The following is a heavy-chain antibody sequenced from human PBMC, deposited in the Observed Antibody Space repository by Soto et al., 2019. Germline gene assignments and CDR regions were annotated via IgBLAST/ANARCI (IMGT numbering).Heavy chain of an antibody. D-gene: IGHD6-13*01. Sequence: PGGSLRLSCAASGFTFSSYAMSWVRQAPGKGLEWVSAISGSGGSTYYADSVKGRFTISRDNSKNTLYLQMNSLRAEDTAVYYCAKFRAAAGPTQSYNWFDPWGQGTLVTVSS. CDR3: AKFRAAAGPTQSYNWFDP. CDR1: GFTFSSYA. V-gene: IGHV3-23*01. J-gene: IGHJ5*02. CDR2: ISGSGGST.